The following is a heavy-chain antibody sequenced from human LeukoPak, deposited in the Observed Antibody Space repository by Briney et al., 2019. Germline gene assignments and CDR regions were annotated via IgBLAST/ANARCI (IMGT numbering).Heavy chain of an antibody. CDR1: GGSFSGYY. CDR3: AKSLYGSGSYYNWFDP. Sequence: LETLSLTCAVYGGSFSGYYWSWIRQSPGKGLEWIGEINHRGSTNYNPSLKRRVTLSLDTSQNQFSLKLSSVTAADTAVYYCAKSLYGSGSYYNWFDPWGQGTLVTVSS. CDR2: INHRGST. J-gene: IGHJ5*02. V-gene: IGHV4-34*01. D-gene: IGHD3-10*01.